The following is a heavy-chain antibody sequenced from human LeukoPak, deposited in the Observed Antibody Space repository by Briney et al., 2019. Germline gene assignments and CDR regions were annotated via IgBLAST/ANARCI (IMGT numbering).Heavy chain of an antibody. D-gene: IGHD3-3*01. J-gene: IGHJ4*02. CDR3: ATGAYFLRFLEWLEGG. CDR1: GYTLTELS. Sequence: GASVKVSCKVSGYTLTELSMHWVRQAPGKGLEWMGGFDPEDGETIYAQKFQGRVNMTEDTSTDTAYMELSSLRSEDTAVYYCATGAYFLRFLEWLEGGWGQGTLVTVSS. V-gene: IGHV1-24*01. CDR2: FDPEDGET.